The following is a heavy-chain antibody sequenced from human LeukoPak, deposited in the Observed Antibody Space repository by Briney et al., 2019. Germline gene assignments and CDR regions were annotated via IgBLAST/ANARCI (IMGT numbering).Heavy chain of an antibody. D-gene: IGHD3-3*01. Sequence: GASVKVSCKASGYTFTGYYMHWVRQAPGQGLEWMGWINPNSGDTNYAQKFQGRVTMTRDTSVSTAYMELSRLKSDDTAVYYCAITYYDFWSGYPFWGQGTLVTVSS. J-gene: IGHJ4*02. CDR1: GYTFTGYY. CDR2: INPNSGDT. CDR3: AITYYDFWSGYPF. V-gene: IGHV1-2*02.